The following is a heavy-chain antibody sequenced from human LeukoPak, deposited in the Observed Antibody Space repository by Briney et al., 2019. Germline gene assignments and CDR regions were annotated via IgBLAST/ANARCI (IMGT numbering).Heavy chain of an antibody. V-gene: IGHV4-38-2*02. CDR2: IYHSGST. Sequence: SETLSLTCTVSGYSISSGYYWGWIRQPPGKWLEWIGSIYHSGSTYYNPSLKSRVTISVDTSKNQFSLKLSSVTAADTAVYYCARDLSNWFGPWGQGTLVTVSS. CDR3: ARDLSNWFGP. J-gene: IGHJ5*02. D-gene: IGHD2/OR15-2a*01. CDR1: GYSISSGYY.